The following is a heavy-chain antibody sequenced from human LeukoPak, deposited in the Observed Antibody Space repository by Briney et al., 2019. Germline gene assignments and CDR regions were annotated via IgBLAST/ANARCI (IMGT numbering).Heavy chain of an antibody. V-gene: IGHV4-34*01. J-gene: IGHJ4*02. CDR3: ARGHGYSSSWYWY. Sequence: PSETLSLTCAVYGGSFSGYYWSWIRQPPGQGLEWIGEINHSGSTNYNPSLKSRVTISVDTSKNQFSLKLSSVTAADTAVYYCARGHGYSSSWYWYWGQGTLVTVSS. D-gene: IGHD6-13*01. CDR2: INHSGST. CDR1: GGSFSGYY.